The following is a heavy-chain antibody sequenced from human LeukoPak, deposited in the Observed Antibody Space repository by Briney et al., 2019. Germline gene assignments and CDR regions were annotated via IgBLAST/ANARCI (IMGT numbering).Heavy chain of an antibody. D-gene: IGHD3-10*01. CDR3: ARDRYYGSGSLFFDH. J-gene: IGHJ4*02. CDR2: INWNGGST. Sequence: PGGSLRLSCAASGFTFDDYEMSWVRQAPGKGLEWVSGINWNGGSTGYADSVKGRFTISRDNAKNSLYLQMNSLRAEDTAVYYCARDRYYGSGSLFFDHWGQGTLVTVSS. V-gene: IGHV3-20*04. CDR1: GFTFDDYE.